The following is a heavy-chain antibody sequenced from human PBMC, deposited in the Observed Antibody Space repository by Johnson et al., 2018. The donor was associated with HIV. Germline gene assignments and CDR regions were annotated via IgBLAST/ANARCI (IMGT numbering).Heavy chain of an antibody. J-gene: IGHJ3*02. D-gene: IGHD4-11*01. CDR2: IWFDGSNK. Sequence: VQLVESGGGVVQPGRSLRLSCAASAFAFSSYVMHWVRQAPGKGLEWVAVIWFDGSNKYYADSVKGRFTISRDNSKNTLYLQMDSLRVEETAVYYCARIDYSNYEEAFDIWGQGTMVTVSS. V-gene: IGHV3-33*08. CDR3: ARIDYSNYEEAFDI. CDR1: AFAFSSYV.